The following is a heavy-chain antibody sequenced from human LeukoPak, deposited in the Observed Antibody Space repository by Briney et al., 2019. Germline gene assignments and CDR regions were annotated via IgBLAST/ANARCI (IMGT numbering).Heavy chain of an antibody. D-gene: IGHD2-2*01. Sequence: ESLNISCKGSEYSITSYWIGWVRQIRGKGLEWMGIIYPGDSDTRYSPSFQGQVTISADKSISTAYLQWSSLTASDTAMYYCARHSSAIYYFDYWGQGTLVTVSS. V-gene: IGHV5-51*01. CDR2: IYPGDSDT. CDR1: EYSITSYW. J-gene: IGHJ4*02. CDR3: ARHSSAIYYFDY.